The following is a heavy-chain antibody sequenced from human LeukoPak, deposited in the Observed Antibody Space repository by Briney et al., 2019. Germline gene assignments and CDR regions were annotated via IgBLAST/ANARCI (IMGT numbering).Heavy chain of an antibody. Sequence: GGSLRLSCATSGFTFDDYAMHWVRRVPGKGLEWVSGISWSSGSIAYADSVKGRFTISRDNAKNSLYLQMNSLRAEDTALYYCAKVSSVWFGAHGFDYWGQGTLVTVSS. CDR1: GFTFDDYA. CDR2: ISWSSGSI. J-gene: IGHJ4*02. V-gene: IGHV3-9*01. D-gene: IGHD3-10*01. CDR3: AKVSSVWFGAHGFDY.